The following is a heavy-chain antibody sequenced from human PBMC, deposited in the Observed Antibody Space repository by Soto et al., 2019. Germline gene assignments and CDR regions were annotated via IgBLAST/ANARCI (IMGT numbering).Heavy chain of an antibody. CDR1: GFSLSTSGVG. V-gene: IGHV2-5*02. Sequence: QNTLKESGPTLVKPTQTLTLTCTFSGFSLSTSGVGVGWIRQPPGKALEWLALIYWDDDKRYSPSLKIRLTITKDTTQPQVVPTMTTMDPVDTATYSCPHQSSGVSWYGRFVKFDYWGQGTLVTVSS. J-gene: IGHJ4*02. CDR3: PHQSSGVSWYGRFVKFDY. CDR2: IYWDDDK. D-gene: IGHD6-13*01.